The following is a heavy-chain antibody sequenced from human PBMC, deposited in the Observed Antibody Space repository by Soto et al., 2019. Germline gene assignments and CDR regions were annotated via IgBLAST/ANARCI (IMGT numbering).Heavy chain of an antibody. CDR2: IYPGDSDT. Sequence: PGESLKISCKGSGYIFASHWVACVLQMPEKGLEWIGTIYPGDSDTKYSSAFRGHVTISADTSVSTAYLQWRSLEATDSAIYYCARYSGSYWHYLDFWGQGTLVTVSS. V-gene: IGHV5-51*01. D-gene: IGHD1-26*01. CDR3: ARYSGSYWHYLDF. J-gene: IGHJ4*02. CDR1: GYIFASHW.